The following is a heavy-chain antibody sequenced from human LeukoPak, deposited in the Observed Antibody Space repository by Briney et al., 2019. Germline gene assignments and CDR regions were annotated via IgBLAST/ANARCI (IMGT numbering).Heavy chain of an antibody. CDR1: GFTFSSYS. V-gene: IGHV3-21*01. D-gene: IGHD1-14*01. Sequence: GWSLRLSCAASGFTFSSYSMNWVRQAPGKGLEWVSSIGSANSYIYYADSLKGRFTIQMNSLRAEDTAVYYCAGASGGNRPFDYWGQGTLVTVSS. CDR2: IGSANSYI. CDR3: AGASGGNRPFDY. J-gene: IGHJ4*02.